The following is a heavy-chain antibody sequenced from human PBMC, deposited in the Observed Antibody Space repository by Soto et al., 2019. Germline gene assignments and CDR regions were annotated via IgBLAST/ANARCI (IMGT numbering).Heavy chain of an antibody. CDR2: IRSTTYGGTS. Sequence: EVQLVESGGGLVQPGRSLRLSCTASGLTFADSTLTWFRQAPGKGLEWVGLIRSTTYGGTSEYAASVEDRFTLSGEDSKSTAYLQMNSLKTEDTAVYYCSRDARPFGAFDSWGQGTMVIVSS. CDR1: GLTFADST. D-gene: IGHD3-10*01. CDR3: SRDARPFGAFDS. V-gene: IGHV3-49*03. J-gene: IGHJ3*02.